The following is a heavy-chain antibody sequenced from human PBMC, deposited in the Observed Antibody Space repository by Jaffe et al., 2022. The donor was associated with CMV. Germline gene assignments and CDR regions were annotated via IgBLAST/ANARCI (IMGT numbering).Heavy chain of an antibody. CDR1: GYTFTDYY. CDR2: INPSSGAT. V-gene: IGHV1-2*02. Sequence: QVQLVQPGAEVKKPGASVKVSCKASGYTFTDYYIHWVRQAPGQGLEWMGWINPSSGATNYPQKFQGRVTVTRDTSISTVYMELRRLRSDDTAVYYCARDQGRYSSGLDSWGQGTLVTVSS. CDR3: ARDQGRYSSGLDS. D-gene: IGHD3-22*01. J-gene: IGHJ4*02.